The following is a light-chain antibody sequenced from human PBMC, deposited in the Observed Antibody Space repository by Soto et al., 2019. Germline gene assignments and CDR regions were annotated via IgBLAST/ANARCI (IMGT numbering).Light chain of an antibody. V-gene: IGKV1-5*01. CDR2: DAS. Sequence: DIQMTQSPSTLSASLADRVTITCRASQSISSWLAWYQQKPGKAPKLLIYDASSLESGVPSRFSGSGSGTEFTLTISSLQPDDFATYYCQQYNSDPLTFGRGTNVDIK. J-gene: IGKJ3*01. CDR1: QSISSW. CDR3: QQYNSDPLT.